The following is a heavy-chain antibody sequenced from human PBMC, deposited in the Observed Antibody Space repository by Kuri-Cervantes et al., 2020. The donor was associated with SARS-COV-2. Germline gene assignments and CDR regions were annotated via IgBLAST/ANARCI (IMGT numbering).Heavy chain of an antibody. CDR1: GFSLSTSGVG. CDR3: AHRRVGADFDY. D-gene: IGHD3-16*01. Sequence: SGPTLVKPTQTLTLTCTFSGFSLSTSGVGVGWIRQPPGKALEWLALIYWDDDKRYGPSLKSRLTITKDTSKNQVVLTMTNMDPVDTATYCCAHRRVGADFDYWGQGTLVTVSS. J-gene: IGHJ4*02. CDR2: IYWDDDK. V-gene: IGHV2-5*05.